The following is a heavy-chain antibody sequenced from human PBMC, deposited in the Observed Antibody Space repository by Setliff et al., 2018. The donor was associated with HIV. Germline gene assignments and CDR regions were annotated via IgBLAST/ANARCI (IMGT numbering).Heavy chain of an antibody. CDR1: GGSIRSSNYY. CDR3: TTGPESSYGYRKDY. CDR2: IYYTGST. Sequence: PSETLSLTCTVSGGSIRSSNYYWGWIRQPPGKGLEWIGHIYYTGSTYYNPSLKSRVTISVDKSKNQFSLKLSSVTTEDTAVYYCTTGPESSYGYRKDYWGQGTLVTVSS. D-gene: IGHD5-18*01. J-gene: IGHJ4*02. V-gene: IGHV4-39*07.